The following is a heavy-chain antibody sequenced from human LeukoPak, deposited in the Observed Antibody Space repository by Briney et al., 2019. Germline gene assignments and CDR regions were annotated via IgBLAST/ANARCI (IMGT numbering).Heavy chain of an antibody. CDR3: ARDYDFWSGQNNWFDP. J-gene: IGHJ5*02. Sequence: KPGGSLRLSCAASGFTFSSYSMNWVRQAPGKGLEWVSSISSSSSYIYYADSVKGRFTISRDNAKNSLYLQMNSLRAEDTAVYYCARDYDFWSGQNNWFDPWGQGTLVTVSS. V-gene: IGHV3-21*01. D-gene: IGHD3-3*01. CDR2: ISSSSSYI. CDR1: GFTFSSYS.